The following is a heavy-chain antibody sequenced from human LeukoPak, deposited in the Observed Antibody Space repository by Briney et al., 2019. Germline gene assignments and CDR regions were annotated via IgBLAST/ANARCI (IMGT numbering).Heavy chain of an antibody. Sequence: GGSLRLSCAASGFTFSYYGMHWVRQAPGKGLERVAFIRYIASEKFYADSVKGRFTISRDNAKNSLFLQVSSLRAEDTAVYYCTTSDINYRPFDNWGQGTLVTVSS. CDR1: GFTFSYYG. J-gene: IGHJ4*02. D-gene: IGHD4-11*01. CDR3: TTSDINYRPFDN. CDR2: IRYIASEK. V-gene: IGHV3-30*02.